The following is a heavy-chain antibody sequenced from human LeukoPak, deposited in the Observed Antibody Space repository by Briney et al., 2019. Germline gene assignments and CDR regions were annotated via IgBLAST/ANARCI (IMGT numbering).Heavy chain of an antibody. D-gene: IGHD6-13*01. CDR1: GFTFSSYA. CDR2: ISGSGGST. V-gene: IGHV3-23*01. J-gene: IGHJ4*02. CDR3: AEDEKGGSSWLDY. Sequence: SGGSLRLSCAASGFTFSSYAMSWVRQAPGKGLEWVSAISGSGGSTYYADSVKGRFTISRDNSKNTLYLQMNSLRAEDTALYYCAEDEKGGSSWLDYWGQGTLVTVSS.